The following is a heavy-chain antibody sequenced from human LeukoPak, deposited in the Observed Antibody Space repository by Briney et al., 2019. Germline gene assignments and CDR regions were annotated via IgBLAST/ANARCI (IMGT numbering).Heavy chain of an antibody. CDR2: INPSGGST. J-gene: IGHJ4*02. Sequence: GASVKVSCKASGYTFTDYYMHWVRQAPGQGLEWMGIINPSGGSTSYAQKFQGRVTMTRDTSTSTVYMELSSLRSEDTAVYYCARPYSSGWYDYWGQGTLVTVSS. D-gene: IGHD6-19*01. V-gene: IGHV1-46*01. CDR1: GYTFTDYY. CDR3: ARPYSSGWYDY.